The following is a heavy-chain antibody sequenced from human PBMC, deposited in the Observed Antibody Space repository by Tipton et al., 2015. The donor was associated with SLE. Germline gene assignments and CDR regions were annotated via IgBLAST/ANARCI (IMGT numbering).Heavy chain of an antibody. CDR1: DYSISSHNW. Sequence: GLVKPSDTLSLTCAVADYSISSHNWWGWIRQPPGKGLEWIGYIYYSGSTYYNPSLKGRVTISVDTSKNQFSLKLRSVTAADTALYYCARAKGSGTYSSGQFDSWGQGTLVTVSS. CDR2: IYYSGST. D-gene: IGHD3-10*01. CDR3: ARAKGSGTYSSGQFDS. J-gene: IGHJ4*02. V-gene: IGHV4-28*03.